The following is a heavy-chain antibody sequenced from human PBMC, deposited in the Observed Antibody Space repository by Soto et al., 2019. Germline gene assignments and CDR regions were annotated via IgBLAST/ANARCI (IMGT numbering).Heavy chain of an antibody. CDR1: VFTFGDYA. J-gene: IGHJ6*02. V-gene: IGHV3-9*01. Sequence: GWSLRLSCAASVFTFGDYAMHWVRQAPGKGLEWVSGISWNSGSIGYADSVKGRFTISRDNAKNSLYLQMNSLRAEDTALYYCAKALGTKRGWYYGMDVWGQGTTVTVSS. CDR2: ISWNSGSI. D-gene: IGHD6-19*01. CDR3: AKALGTKRGWYYGMDV.